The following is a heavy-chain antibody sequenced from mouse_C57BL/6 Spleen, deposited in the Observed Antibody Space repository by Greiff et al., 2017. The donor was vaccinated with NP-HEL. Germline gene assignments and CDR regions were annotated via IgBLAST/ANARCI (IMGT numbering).Heavy chain of an antibody. J-gene: IGHJ1*03. V-gene: IGHV3-6*01. CDR3: ARDPTTTVVATRGFDV. Sequence: EVKLQESGPGLVKPSQSLSLTCSVTGYSITSGYYWNWIRQFPGNKLEWMGYISYDGSNNYNPSLKNRISITRDTSKNQFFLKLNSVTTEDTATYYCARDPTTTVVATRGFDVWGTGTTVTVSS. CDR2: ISYDGSN. D-gene: IGHD1-1*01. CDR1: GYSITSGYY.